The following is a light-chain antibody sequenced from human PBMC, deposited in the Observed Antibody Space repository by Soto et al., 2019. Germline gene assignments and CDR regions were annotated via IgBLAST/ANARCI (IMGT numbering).Light chain of an antibody. V-gene: IGKV1-5*01. J-gene: IGKJ1*01. CDR2: DAS. CDR3: QQYASYSRA. Sequence: DIQMTQSPSTLSATAGDRVTITCRASQSISSWLAWYQHKPGKAPKLLIYDASNLGSGVPSRFSGSGSGTDFTLTISGLQPDDFTTYYCQQYASYSRAFGQGTKVDI. CDR1: QSISSW.